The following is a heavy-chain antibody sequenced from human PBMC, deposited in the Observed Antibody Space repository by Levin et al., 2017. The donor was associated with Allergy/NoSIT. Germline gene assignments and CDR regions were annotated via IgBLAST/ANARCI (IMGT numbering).Heavy chain of an antibody. CDR3: ASLGTMIVVVDESSY. D-gene: IGHD3-22*01. V-gene: IGHV3-23*01. Sequence: GGSLRLSCAASGFTFSSYAMSWVRQAPGKGLEWVSAISGSGGSTYYADSVKGRFTISRDNSKNTLYLQMNSLRAEDTAVYYCASLGTMIVVVDESSYWGQGTLVTVSS. J-gene: IGHJ4*02. CDR2: ISGSGGST. CDR1: GFTFSSYA.